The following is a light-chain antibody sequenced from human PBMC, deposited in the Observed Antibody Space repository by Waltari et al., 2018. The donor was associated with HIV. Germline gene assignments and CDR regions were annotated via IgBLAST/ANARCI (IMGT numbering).Light chain of an antibody. V-gene: IGLV1-40*01. J-gene: IGLJ3*02. CDR3: QSYDSRLSAWV. CDR2: ANN. CDR1: NSNIGSTYD. Sequence: QSVLTQPPSVSGAPGQRVTISCTGSNSNIGSTYDVHWYQLLPGKAPKLLIYANNNRPSWVPDRSSGSKSGASASLAITGLQAEDEADYSCQSYDSRLSAWVFGGGTKVTVL.